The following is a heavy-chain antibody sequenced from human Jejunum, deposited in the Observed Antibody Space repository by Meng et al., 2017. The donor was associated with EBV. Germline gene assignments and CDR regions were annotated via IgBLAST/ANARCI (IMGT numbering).Heavy chain of an antibody. Sequence: LLTSGGGLVQPGGSLRLSCATSGFTFSAYWMHWVRQAPGKGLVWVSRINTDGSTTNYADSVKGRFTISRDNAENTLFLQMNSLKAEDTAVYYCTRAGSYRHDYWGQGTLVTVSS. CDR2: INTDGSTT. CDR1: GFTFSAYW. J-gene: IGHJ4*02. CDR3: TRAGSYRHDY. V-gene: IGHV3-74*01. D-gene: IGHD6-25*01.